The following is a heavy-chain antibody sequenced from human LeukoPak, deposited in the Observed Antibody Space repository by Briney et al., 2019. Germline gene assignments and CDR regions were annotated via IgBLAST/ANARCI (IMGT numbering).Heavy chain of an antibody. CDR3: ARARTPLIAAAGTHYYYGMDV. D-gene: IGHD6-13*01. Sequence: ASVKVSCKASGYSFTSYDIKWVRQATGQGLEWMGWMNPNSDNTGYAQKFQGRVTMTRNTSISTAYMELSSLGSDDTAVYYCARARTPLIAAAGTHYYYGMDVWGQVTTVTVSS. CDR2: MNPNSDNT. V-gene: IGHV1-8*01. J-gene: IGHJ6*02. CDR1: GYSFTSYD.